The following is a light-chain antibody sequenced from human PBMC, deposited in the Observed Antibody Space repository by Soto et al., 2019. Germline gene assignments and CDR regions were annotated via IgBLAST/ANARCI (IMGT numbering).Light chain of an antibody. CDR2: GAS. Sequence: EIVLTQSPGTLSLSPGERATLSCRASQSVSSSYLAWYQQRPGQAPRLLIFGASYRATGVPDMFSGSGSGTDFTLTIGRLEPEDFAVYYCQQYSSSPPEITFGPGTKVDSK. CDR1: QSVSSSY. V-gene: IGKV3-20*01. CDR3: QQYSSSPPEIT. J-gene: IGKJ3*01.